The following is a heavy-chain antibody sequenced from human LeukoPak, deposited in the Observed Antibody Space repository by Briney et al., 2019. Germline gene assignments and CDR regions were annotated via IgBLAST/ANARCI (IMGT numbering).Heavy chain of an antibody. CDR3: AREGLGYCSSTSSSKRRFDY. J-gene: IGHJ4*02. CDR2: ISAYNGNT. Sequence: ASVKVSCKASGYTFTSYGISWVRQAPGQGLEWMGWISAYNGNTNYAQKLQGRVTMTTDTSTSTAYMELRSLRSDDTAVYYCAREGLGYCSSTSSSKRRFDYWGQGTLDTVSS. D-gene: IGHD2-2*01. CDR1: GYTFTSYG. V-gene: IGHV1-18*01.